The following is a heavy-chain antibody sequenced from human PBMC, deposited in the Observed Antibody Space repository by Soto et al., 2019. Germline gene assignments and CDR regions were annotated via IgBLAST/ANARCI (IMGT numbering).Heavy chain of an antibody. Sequence: EVQMLESGGGLAQPGGSLRLSCAASGFICSSYDMSWVRQAPGKGLEWVSTILVDGRTFYVDSVKGRFTISRDNSKNTVYLQMSSLTAGDTALYYCAKATATGGGAFDICGQGPMVTVSS. CDR2: ILVDGRT. CDR3: AKATATGGGAFDI. J-gene: IGHJ3*02. D-gene: IGHD2-8*02. V-gene: IGHV3-23*01. CDR1: GFICSSYD.